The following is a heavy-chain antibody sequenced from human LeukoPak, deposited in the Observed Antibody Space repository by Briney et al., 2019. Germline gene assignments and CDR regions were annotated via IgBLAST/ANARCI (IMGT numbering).Heavy chain of an antibody. CDR1: GGSISSGDYY. CDR3: ARPFGLGDAFDI. Sequence: PSQTLSLTCTVSGGSISSGDYYWSWLRQPPGKGLEWIGYIYYSGSTYYNPSLKSRVTISVDTSKNQFSLKLSSVTAADTAVYYCARPFGLGDAFDIWGQGTMVTVSS. CDR2: IYYSGST. J-gene: IGHJ3*02. V-gene: IGHV4-30-4*01. D-gene: IGHD3-10*01.